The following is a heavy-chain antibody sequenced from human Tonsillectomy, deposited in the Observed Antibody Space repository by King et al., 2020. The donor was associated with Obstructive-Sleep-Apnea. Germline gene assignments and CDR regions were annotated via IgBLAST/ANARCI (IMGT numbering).Heavy chain of an antibody. CDR1: GASVNRFY. V-gene: IGHV4-4*07. CDR2: IYTSGST. J-gene: IGHJ6*02. D-gene: IGHD1-7*01. Sequence: QLQESGPGLVEPSETLSLTCTVSGASVNRFYWSWIRQPAGGGLEGIGRIYTSGSTDYNPSLESRVTMSVDKSNNQFSLNLTSVTAADTAVYCCAKVGETIYHYYGMDVWGQGTTVTVSS. CDR3: AKVGETIYHYYGMDV.